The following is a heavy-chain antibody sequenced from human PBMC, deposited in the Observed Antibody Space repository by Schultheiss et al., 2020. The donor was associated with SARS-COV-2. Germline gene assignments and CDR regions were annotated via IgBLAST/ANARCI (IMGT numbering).Heavy chain of an antibody. V-gene: IGHV4-34*01. Sequence: SETLSLTCAVYGGSFSGYYWSWIRQPPGKGLEWIGEINHSGSTNYNPSLKSRVTISVDTSKNQFSLKLSSVTAADTAVYYCARGAAAGSRDAFDIWGQGTMVTVSS. J-gene: IGHJ3*02. CDR1: GGSFSGYY. D-gene: IGHD6-13*01. CDR3: ARGAAAGSRDAFDI. CDR2: INHSGST.